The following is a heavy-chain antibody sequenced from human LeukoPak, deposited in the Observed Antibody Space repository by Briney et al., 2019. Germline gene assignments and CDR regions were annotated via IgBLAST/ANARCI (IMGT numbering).Heavy chain of an antibody. CDR3: ATDRSGYSYGSNLFDY. V-gene: IGHV3-30*03. CDR1: GFAFSSYG. D-gene: IGHD5-18*01. Sequence: GGSLRLSCAASGFAFSSYGMHWVRQAPGKGLEWVAVISYDGSNKYYTDSVKGRFTISRDNSKNTLYLQMNSLRAEDTAVYYCATDRSGYSYGSNLFDYWGQGTLVTVSS. CDR2: ISYDGSNK. J-gene: IGHJ4*02.